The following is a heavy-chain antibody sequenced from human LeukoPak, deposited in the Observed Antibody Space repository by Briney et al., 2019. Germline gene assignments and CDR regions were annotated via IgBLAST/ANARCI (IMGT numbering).Heavy chain of an antibody. J-gene: IGHJ5*02. CDR1: GGSISSYY. CDR3: ARGYNSSWYGRPEGNWFDP. Sequence: PSETLSLTCTVSGGSISSYYWSWIRQPPGKGLEWIGYIYYSGSTNYNPSLKSRVTISVDTSKNQFSLKLSSVTAADTAVYYCARGYNSSWYGRPEGNWFDPWGQGTLVTVSS. CDR2: IYYSGST. V-gene: IGHV4-59*01. D-gene: IGHD6-13*01.